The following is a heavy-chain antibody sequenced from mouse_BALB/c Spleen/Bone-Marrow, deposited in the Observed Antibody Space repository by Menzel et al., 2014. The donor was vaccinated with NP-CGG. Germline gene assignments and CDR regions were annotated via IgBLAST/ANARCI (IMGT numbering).Heavy chain of an antibody. CDR2: INPSTGYT. CDR1: GYTFTSHW. D-gene: IGHD1-2*01. J-gene: IGHJ4*01. Sequence: VQLQQSGAELAKPGASAKMSCKASGYTFTSHWMHWVKQRPGQVLEWIGYINPSTGYTEYNLKFKDKATLTADKSSSTAYIQLSSLTSEDSAVYYCASPYGYEDYSAMDYWGQGTSVTVSS. CDR3: ASPYGYEDYSAMDY. V-gene: IGHV1-7*01.